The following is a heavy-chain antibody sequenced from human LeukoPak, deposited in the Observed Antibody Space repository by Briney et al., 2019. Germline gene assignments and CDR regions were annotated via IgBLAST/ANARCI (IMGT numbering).Heavy chain of an antibody. CDR2: IKSKTDGGTT. CDR3: TTDLYYDILTGYRPFDY. CDR1: GFTFSNAW. J-gene: IGHJ4*02. Sequence: PGGSLRLSCAAPGFTFSNAWMSWVRQAPGKGLEWVGRIKSKTDGGTTDYAAPVKGRFTTSRDDSKNTLYLQMNSLKTEDTAVYYCTTDLYYDILTGYRPFDYWGQGTLVTVSS. D-gene: IGHD3-9*01. V-gene: IGHV3-15*01.